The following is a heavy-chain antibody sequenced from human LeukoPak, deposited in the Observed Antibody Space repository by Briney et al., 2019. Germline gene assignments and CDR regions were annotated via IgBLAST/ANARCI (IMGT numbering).Heavy chain of an antibody. CDR3: ARAGLATVTFDY. CDR1: GGSISSSSYY. J-gene: IGHJ4*02. Sequence: KPSETLSLTCTVSGGSISSSSYYWGWIRQPPGKGLEWIGSIYYSGSTYYNPSLKSRVTISVDTSKNQFSLKLSSVTAADTAVYYCARAGLATVTFDYWGQGTPVTVSS. D-gene: IGHD4-17*01. V-gene: IGHV4-39*07. CDR2: IYYSGST.